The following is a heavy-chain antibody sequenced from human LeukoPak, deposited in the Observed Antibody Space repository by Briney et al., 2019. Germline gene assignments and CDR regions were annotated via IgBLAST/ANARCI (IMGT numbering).Heavy chain of an antibody. D-gene: IGHD3-16*01. CDR3: ARDGAGYDVLAFDI. CDR1: GYTFTSYY. Sequence: ASVKVSCKASGYTFTSYYMHWVRQAPGQGLEWMGWINPNSGGTNYAQKFQGRVTMTRDTSISTAYMELSRLRSEDTAVYYCARDGAGYDVLAFDIWGQGTMVTVSS. V-gene: IGHV1-2*02. CDR2: INPNSGGT. J-gene: IGHJ3*02.